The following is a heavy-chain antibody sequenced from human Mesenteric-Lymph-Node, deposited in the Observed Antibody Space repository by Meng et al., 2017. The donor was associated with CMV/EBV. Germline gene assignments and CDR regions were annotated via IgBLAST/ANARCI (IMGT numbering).Heavy chain of an antibody. V-gene: IGHV3-23*01. Sequence: GESLKISCAASGFTFSSYAMSWVRQAPGTGLQWVSAISGSGDNTYYADSVKGRFAISRDNSKNTLYLQMNSLRAEDTAVYYCAKTQSPIAAPNYFDYWGQGTLVTVSS. CDR1: GFTFSSYA. CDR3: AKTQSPIAAPNYFDY. CDR2: ISGSGDNT. J-gene: IGHJ4*02. D-gene: IGHD6-6*01.